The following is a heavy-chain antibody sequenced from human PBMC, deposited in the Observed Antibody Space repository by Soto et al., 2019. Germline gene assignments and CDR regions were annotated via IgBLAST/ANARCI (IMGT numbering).Heavy chain of an antibody. CDR2: ISSSSSYI. CDR3: ARDRVDSRDFDY. V-gene: IGHV3-21*01. CDR1: GFTFSSYS. D-gene: IGHD4-4*01. Sequence: EVQLVESGGGLVKPGGSLRLSCAASGFTFSSYSMNWVRQAPGKGLEWVSSISSSSSYIYYADSVKGRFTISRDNAKNSLYLQMNSLRAEDTAVYYCARDRVDSRDFDYWGQGTLVTVSS. J-gene: IGHJ4*02.